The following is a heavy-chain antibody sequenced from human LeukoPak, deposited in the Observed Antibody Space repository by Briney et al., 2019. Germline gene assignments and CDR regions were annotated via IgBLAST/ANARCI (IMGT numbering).Heavy chain of an antibody. CDR3: ARVGYTSYYYYGMDV. Sequence: GGSVTLFCAASGFTFSSYAMHWVRQAPGKGLEYVSAFSSNGGSTYYANSLKGRFTISRDNSKNTLYHQMGSLRAEDMAVYYCARVGYTSYYYYGMDVWGQGTTVTVSS. J-gene: IGHJ6*02. CDR1: GFTFSSYA. D-gene: IGHD6-13*01. V-gene: IGHV3-64*01. CDR2: FSSNGGST.